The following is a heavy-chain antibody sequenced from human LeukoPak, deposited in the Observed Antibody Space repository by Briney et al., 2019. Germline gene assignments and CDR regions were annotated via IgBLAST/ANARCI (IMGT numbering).Heavy chain of an antibody. CDR1: GFSFSFSN. Sequence: PGGSLRLSCAASGFSFSFSNMNWVRQAPGKGLEWVSYISSTNGHTYYADSVNGRFTISRDTAKNSLYLQMNNLRVEDTAIYFCARDRDSSGLYGGADLWGQGVLVTVSA. J-gene: IGHJ5*02. CDR2: ISSTNGHT. CDR3: ARDRDSSGLYGGADL. D-gene: IGHD6-19*01. V-gene: IGHV3-21*03.